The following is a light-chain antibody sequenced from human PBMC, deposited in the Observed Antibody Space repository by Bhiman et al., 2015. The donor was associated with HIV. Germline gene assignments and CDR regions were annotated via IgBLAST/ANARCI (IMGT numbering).Light chain of an antibody. CDR1: SSNIGAGYD. J-gene: IGLJ3*02. Sequence: QPVLTQPPSVSGAPGQRVTISCTGSSSNIGAGYDVHWFQQLPKTAPKLLIYGNSNRPSGVPDRFSGSKSGTSASLAITGLQAEDEADYYCQSYDSSLSGGVFGGGTKLTVL. CDR3: QSYDSSLSGGV. V-gene: IGLV1-40*01. CDR2: GNS.